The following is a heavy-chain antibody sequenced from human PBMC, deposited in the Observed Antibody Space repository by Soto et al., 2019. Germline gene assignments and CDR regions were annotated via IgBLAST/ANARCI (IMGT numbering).Heavy chain of an antibody. J-gene: IGHJ4*02. Sequence: QITLKESGPTLVKPTQTLTLTCTFSGFSLSTGGVGVGWIRQPPGKALEWLAIIYWDDDKRYSPSLKTRLTITKDTSKKQVVLTMPDMDPVDTATYFCAHTPFFGDKLDYWGQGTLVIVSS. CDR2: IYWDDDK. CDR3: AHTPFFGDKLDY. CDR1: GFSLSTGGVG. V-gene: IGHV2-5*02. D-gene: IGHD2-21*01.